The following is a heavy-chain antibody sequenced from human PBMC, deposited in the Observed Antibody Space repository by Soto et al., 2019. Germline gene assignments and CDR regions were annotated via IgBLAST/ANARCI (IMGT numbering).Heavy chain of an antibody. V-gene: IGHV4-34*01. D-gene: IGHD6-13*01. Sequence: WETLSLTCAVYGGSFSGYYWSWIRQPPGKGLEWIGEINHSGSTNYNPSLKSRVTISVDTSKNQFSLKLSSVTAADTAVYYCARRQLGRYYGMDVWGQGTTVTVSS. CDR3: ARRQLGRYYGMDV. CDR2: INHSGST. CDR1: GGSFSGYY. J-gene: IGHJ6*02.